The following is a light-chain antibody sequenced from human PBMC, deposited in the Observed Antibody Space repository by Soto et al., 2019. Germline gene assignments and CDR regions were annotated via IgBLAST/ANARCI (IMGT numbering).Light chain of an antibody. CDR2: AAS. Sequence: DIQMTQSPSSLSTSVGDRVTITCRASQAIGIYLAWYQQKPGKVPQRLIYAASTLQSGVPSRFSGRGSGTYFTLTINSLHPEDVATYYCQKYSGAPPTFGQGTKVEIK. V-gene: IGKV1-27*01. CDR1: QAIGIY. CDR3: QKYSGAPPT. J-gene: IGKJ1*01.